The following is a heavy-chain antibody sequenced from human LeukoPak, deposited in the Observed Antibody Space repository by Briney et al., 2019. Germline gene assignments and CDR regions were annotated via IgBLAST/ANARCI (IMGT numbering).Heavy chain of an antibody. V-gene: IGHV1-2*06. CDR1: GYTFTDYS. CDR3: ARELPFDY. CDR2: INPNSGAT. J-gene: IGHJ4*02. D-gene: IGHD3-10*01. Sequence: ASVKVSCKASGYTFTDYSVHWVRQAPGQGLERMGRINPNSGATNYAQKFQGRVTMTRDTSISTVYMELNRLGSDDTAVYYCARELPFDYWGQGTLVTVSS.